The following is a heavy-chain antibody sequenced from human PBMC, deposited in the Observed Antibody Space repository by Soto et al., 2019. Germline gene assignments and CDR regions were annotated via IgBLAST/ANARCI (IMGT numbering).Heavy chain of an antibody. V-gene: IGHV4-4*02. J-gene: IGHJ4*02. CDR3: ARSAGWYAVHS. D-gene: IGHD6-19*01. CDR2: VFHTGTT. Sequence: QVQLQESGPGLVKPSGTLSLTCAVSGDSVSSPYYWCWVRQPPGKGVEWIGEVFHTGTTSYNPSLRSRVTISMDKSNNQFSLDLRSVTAADTAVYYCARSAGWYAVHSWGPGTLVIVSS. CDR1: GDSVSSPYY.